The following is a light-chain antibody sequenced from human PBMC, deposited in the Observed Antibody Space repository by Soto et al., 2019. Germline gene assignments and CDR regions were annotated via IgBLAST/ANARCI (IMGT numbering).Light chain of an antibody. CDR3: ATWDSSLSAVV. CDR1: SSNIGSHN. J-gene: IGLJ2*01. V-gene: IGLV1-44*01. CDR2: SNN. Sequence: QSVLTQPPSVSGTPGQRVTISCSGSSSNIGSHNVVWYQHLPGAAPKFLMYSNNQRPSGVPDRFSGSKSGTSATLGITGLQTGDEADYYCATWDSSLSAVVVGGGTKVTVL.